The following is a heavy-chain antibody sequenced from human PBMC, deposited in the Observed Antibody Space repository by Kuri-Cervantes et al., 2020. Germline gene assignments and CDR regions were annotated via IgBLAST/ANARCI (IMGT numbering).Heavy chain of an antibody. CDR1: GFTFSSYG. Sequence: GESLKISCAASGFTFSSYGNHWVRQAPGKGPEWVAVIWYDGSNKYYADSVKGRFNISRDNSKYTLYLKMNSLRCEDTAVYYCAKSDATTDDDSWSGYYSGFDYWGQGTLVTVSS. D-gene: IGHD3-3*01. CDR2: IWYDGSNK. CDR3: AKSDATTDDDSWSGYYSGFDY. J-gene: IGHJ4*02. V-gene: IGHV3-33*06.